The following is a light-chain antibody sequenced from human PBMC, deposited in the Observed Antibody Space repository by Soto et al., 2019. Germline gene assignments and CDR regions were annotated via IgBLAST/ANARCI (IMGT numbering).Light chain of an antibody. CDR2: DAS. Sequence: DIQMTQSPSTLSASVGDRVTITCRARESISIWLAWYQQKPGKAPKLLIYDASILESGVPSRFSGSGSVTEFTLTISSLQPDDSATYYCQQYNSYRTFGQGTKVDI. CDR1: ESISIW. V-gene: IGKV1-5*01. CDR3: QQYNSYRT. J-gene: IGKJ1*01.